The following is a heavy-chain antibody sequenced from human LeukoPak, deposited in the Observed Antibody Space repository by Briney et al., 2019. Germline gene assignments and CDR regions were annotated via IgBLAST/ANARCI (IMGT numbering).Heavy chain of an antibody. Sequence: SETLSLTCAVYGGSFSGYYWSWIRQPPGKGLEWIGEINHSGSTNYNPSLKSRVTISVDTSKNQFSLKLSSVTAADTAVYYCARRRKTYYYDSSGFGRGTAFDIWGQGTMVTVSS. D-gene: IGHD3-22*01. CDR1: GGSFSGYY. V-gene: IGHV4-34*01. CDR2: INHSGST. CDR3: ARRRKTYYYDSSGFGRGTAFDI. J-gene: IGHJ3*02.